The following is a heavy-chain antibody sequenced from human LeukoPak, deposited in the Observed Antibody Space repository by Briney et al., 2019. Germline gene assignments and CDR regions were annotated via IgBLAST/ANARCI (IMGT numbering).Heavy chain of an antibody. CDR2: ISYDGSNK. J-gene: IGHJ4*02. CDR3: AGGGFDY. V-gene: IGHV3-30*04. Sequence: GRSLRLSCAAPGFTFSSYAMHWVRQAPGKGLEWVAVISYDGSNKYYADSVKGRFTISRDNSKNTLYLQMNSLRAEDTAVYYCAGGGFDYWGQGTLVTVSS. CDR1: GFTFSSYA.